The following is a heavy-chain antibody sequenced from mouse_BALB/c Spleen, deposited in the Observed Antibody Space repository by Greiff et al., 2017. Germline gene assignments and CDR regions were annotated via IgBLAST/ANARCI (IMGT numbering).Heavy chain of an antibody. D-gene: IGHD2-2*01. CDR2: IWAGGST. Sequence: VQLQQSGPGLVAPSQSLSITFTASGFSLTSYGVHWVRQPPGKGLEWLGVIWAGGSTNYNSALMSRLSISKDNSKSQVFLNMNSLQTDDTAMYYCARDRGLRPIHWYFDVWGGGTTGTVSS. CDR1: GFSLTSYG. CDR3: ARDRGLRPIHWYFDV. J-gene: IGHJ1*01. V-gene: IGHV2-9*02.